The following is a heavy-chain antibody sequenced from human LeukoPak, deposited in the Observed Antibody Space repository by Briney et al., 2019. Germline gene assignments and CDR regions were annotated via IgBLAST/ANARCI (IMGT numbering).Heavy chain of an antibody. CDR2: ISGSGGST. CDR1: GFTFSSYA. D-gene: IGHD3-10*01. J-gene: IGHJ4*02. Sequence: PGRSLRLSCAASGFTFSSYAMSWVRQAPGKGLEWVSAISGSGGSTYYADSVKGRFTISRDNSKNTLYLQMNSLGAEDTAVYYCAKDHHYYGSGSYGYFDYWGQGTLVTVSS. V-gene: IGHV3-23*01. CDR3: AKDHHYYGSGSYGYFDY.